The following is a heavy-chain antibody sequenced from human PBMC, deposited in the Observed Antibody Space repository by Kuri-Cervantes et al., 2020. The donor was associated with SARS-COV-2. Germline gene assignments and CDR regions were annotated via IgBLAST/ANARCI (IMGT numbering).Heavy chain of an antibody. CDR2: ISGSSTI. J-gene: IGHJ4*02. CDR3: AREVGGIKAYYFDY. D-gene: IGHD2-15*01. CDR1: GFTFRSYS. V-gene: IGHV3-48*02. Sequence: GGSLRLSCAASGFTFRSYSMNWVRQAPGKGLVWVSSISGSSTIDYADSVKGRFTISRDNAKNSLYLQMNSLSDEDTAVYYCAREVGGIKAYYFDYWGQGSLVTVSS.